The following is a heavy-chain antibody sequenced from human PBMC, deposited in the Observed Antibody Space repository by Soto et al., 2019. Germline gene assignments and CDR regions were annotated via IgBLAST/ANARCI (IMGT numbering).Heavy chain of an antibody. D-gene: IGHD4-4*01. CDR2: IYPGDSDT. CDR3: AKTEYSDYVDY. V-gene: IGHV5-51*01. Sequence: PGGSLRLSCAVSGLTYMKYAMSWVRQMPGKGLEWMGIIYPGDSDTRYSPSFQGQVSISVDKSISTVYLQWSSLKASDTAMYYCAKTEYSDYVDYWGQGTLVTVSS. J-gene: IGHJ4*02. CDR1: GLTYMKYA.